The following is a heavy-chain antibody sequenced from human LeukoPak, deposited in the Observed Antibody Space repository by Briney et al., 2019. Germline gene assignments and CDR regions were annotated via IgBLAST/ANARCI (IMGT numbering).Heavy chain of an antibody. V-gene: IGHV3-23*01. CDR2: ISGSGGTT. Sequence: GGSLRLSCAASGFSFNNAWMSWVRQAPGKGLEWVSAISGSGGTTYYADSVKGRFTISRDNSKNTLYLQMNSLRAEDTAVYYCAKDREIAVAGYRWVAYFDYWGQGTLVTVSS. D-gene: IGHD6-19*01. J-gene: IGHJ4*02. CDR3: AKDREIAVAGYRWVAYFDY. CDR1: GFSFNNAW.